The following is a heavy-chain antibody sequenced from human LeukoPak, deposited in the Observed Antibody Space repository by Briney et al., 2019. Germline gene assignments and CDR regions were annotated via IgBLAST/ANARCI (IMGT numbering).Heavy chain of an antibody. J-gene: IGHJ4*02. Sequence: GGSLRLSCAASGFTFSSYDMHWVRQATGKGLEWVSAIGTAGDTYYPGSVKGRFTISRDNAKKSVYLQMNSLRAEDTAVYYCARKIYGSENYIDYWGQGTLVTVSS. V-gene: IGHV3-13*01. CDR2: IGTAGDT. CDR1: GFTFSSYD. D-gene: IGHD3-10*01. CDR3: ARKIYGSENYIDY.